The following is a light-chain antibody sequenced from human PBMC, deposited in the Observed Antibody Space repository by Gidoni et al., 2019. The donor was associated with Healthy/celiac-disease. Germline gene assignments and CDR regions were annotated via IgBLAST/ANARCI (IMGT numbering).Light chain of an antibody. CDR3: QQYYSTPRT. CDR2: WAS. J-gene: IGKJ1*01. CDR1: QSVLYSSNNKNY. Sequence: DIVMTQSPDSLAVSLGERATINCKSSQSVLYSSNNKNYLAWYQQKPGQPPKLIIYWASTRESGVPDRFSGSGSVTDFTLPISSLQAEDVAVSYCQQYYSTPRTFGQGTQVELK. V-gene: IGKV4-1*01.